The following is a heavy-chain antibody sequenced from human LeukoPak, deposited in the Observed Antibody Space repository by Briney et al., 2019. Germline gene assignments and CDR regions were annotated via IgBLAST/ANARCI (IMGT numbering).Heavy chain of an antibody. V-gene: IGHV3-23*01. CDR2: INWNGGST. J-gene: IGHJ3*02. Sequence: PGGSLRLSCAASAFTFSTYAMTWVRQAPGKGLEWVSDINWNGGSTGYADSVKGRFTISRDNSKNTLYLQMNSLRAEDTAVYYCASLSRALGLDIWGQGTMVTVSS. CDR3: ASLSRALGLDI. D-gene: IGHD6-6*01. CDR1: AFTFSTYA.